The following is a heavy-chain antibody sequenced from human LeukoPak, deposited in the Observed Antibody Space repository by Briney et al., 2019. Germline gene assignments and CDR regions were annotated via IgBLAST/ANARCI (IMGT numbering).Heavy chain of an antibody. V-gene: IGHV4-59*01. CDR1: GGSISSYY. D-gene: IGHD4-17*01. Sequence: PSETLSLTRTVSGGSISSYYWSWIRQPPGKGLEWIGYIYYSGSTNYNPSLKSRVTISVDTSKNQFSLKLSSVTAADTAVYYCASLDYGDYYFDYWGQGTLVTVSS. J-gene: IGHJ4*02. CDR2: IYYSGST. CDR3: ASLDYGDYYFDY.